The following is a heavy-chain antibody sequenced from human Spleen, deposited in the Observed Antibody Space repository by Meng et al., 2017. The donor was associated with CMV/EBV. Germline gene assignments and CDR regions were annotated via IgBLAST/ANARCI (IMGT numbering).Heavy chain of an antibody. D-gene: IGHD2-15*01. Sequence: GESLKISCAASGFPFSTYWMHWVRQAPGKGLVWVSRINSDGSSTSYADSVKGRFTISRDNAKNSLYLQMNSLRAEDTAVYYCARDEIQEDGYGMDVWGQGTTVTVSS. J-gene: IGHJ6*02. CDR1: GFPFSTYW. V-gene: IGHV3-74*01. CDR2: INSDGSST. CDR3: ARDEIQEDGYGMDV.